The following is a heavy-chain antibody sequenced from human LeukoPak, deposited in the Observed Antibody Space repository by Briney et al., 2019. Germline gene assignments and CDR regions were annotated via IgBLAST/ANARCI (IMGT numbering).Heavy chain of an antibody. D-gene: IGHD5-18*01. V-gene: IGHV3-21*01. Sequence: GGSLRLSCAASGFTFSSYSMNWVRQAPGKGLEWVSSITSSTDYIYYADSVKGRFTISRDNTKNTLYLQMNSLRAEDTAVYYCAKDSVDTTIFDAFDIWGQGTMVTVSS. CDR1: GFTFSSYS. J-gene: IGHJ3*02. CDR3: AKDSVDTTIFDAFDI. CDR2: ITSSTDYI.